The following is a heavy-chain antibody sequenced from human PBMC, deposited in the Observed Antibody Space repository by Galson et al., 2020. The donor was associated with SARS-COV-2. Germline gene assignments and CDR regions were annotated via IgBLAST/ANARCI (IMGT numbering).Heavy chain of an antibody. Sequence: SETLSLTCAVSGVSISTTNYWSWIRQAPGKGLEWIGSVYPSGSTYYNPSLKSRVTISLDTSKNQFSLRLTSVTAADTALYYCARQGVTSRFLRTVPGCVFDLWGRGTLVTVSS. J-gene: IGHJ2*01. CDR1: GVSISTTNY. CDR2: VYPSGST. V-gene: IGHV4-38-2*01. D-gene: IGHD2-8*02. CDR3: ARQGVTSRFLRTVPGCVFDL.